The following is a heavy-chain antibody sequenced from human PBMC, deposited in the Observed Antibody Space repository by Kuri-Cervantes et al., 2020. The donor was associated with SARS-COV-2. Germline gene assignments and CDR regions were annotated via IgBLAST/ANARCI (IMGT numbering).Heavy chain of an antibody. CDR2: IHHSGST. CDR3: ARVWGEPDAFDI. CDR1: GYSISNGYY. D-gene: IGHD3-16*01. J-gene: IGHJ3*02. V-gene: IGHV4-38-2*01. Sequence: GSLRLSCAVSGYSISNGYYWGWIRQPPGKGLQWIGSIHHSGSTNYNPSLKSRVTISVDTSKNQFSLKLRSVTAADAAVYYCARVWGEPDAFDIWGQGTMVTVSS.